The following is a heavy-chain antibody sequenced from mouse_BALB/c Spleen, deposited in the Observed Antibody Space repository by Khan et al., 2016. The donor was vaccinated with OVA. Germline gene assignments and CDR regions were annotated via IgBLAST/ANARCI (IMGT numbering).Heavy chain of an antibody. J-gene: IGHJ3*01. CDR3: ARDGYSPWFAY. CDR2: IDPENGNT. V-gene: IGHV14-1*02. CDR1: GFNIKDYY. D-gene: IGHD2-3*01. Sequence: EVQLQESGAELVRPGALVKLSCKASGFNIKDYYMHWVKQRPEQGLVWLGRIDPENGNTIYDPKFQGKASITSDTSSNTAYLQLSSLTSEDTAVYYCARDGYSPWFAYWGQGTLVTVSA.